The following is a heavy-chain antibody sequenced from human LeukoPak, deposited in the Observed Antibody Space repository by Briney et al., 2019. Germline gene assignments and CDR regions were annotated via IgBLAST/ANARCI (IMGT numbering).Heavy chain of an antibody. J-gene: IGHJ4*02. CDR3: ARAARDGYCSSTSCYTFDY. Sequence: SETLSLTCTVSGGSISSGDYYWSWIRQPPGKGLEWIGYIYYSGSTYYNPSLKSRVTISVDTSKNQFSLKLSSVTAADTAVYYCARAARDGYCSSTSCYTFDYWGQGTLVTVSS. V-gene: IGHV4-30-4*08. D-gene: IGHD2-2*02. CDR1: GGSISSGDYY. CDR2: IYYSGST.